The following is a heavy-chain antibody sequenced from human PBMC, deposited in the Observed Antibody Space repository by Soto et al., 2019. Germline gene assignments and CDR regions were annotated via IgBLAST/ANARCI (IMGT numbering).Heavy chain of an antibody. Sequence: QVQLQQWGAGLLKPSETLSLTCAVYGGSFSGYYWSWIRQPPGKGLEWIGEINHSGSTNYNPSLKHRVTISVDTSKNQFSLKLSSVTAADTAVYYCARGRGTRDGYSGYSRSRGRPYFDYWGQGTLVTVSS. CDR1: GGSFSGYY. CDR3: ARGRGTRDGYSGYSRSRGRPYFDY. CDR2: INHSGST. J-gene: IGHJ4*02. D-gene: IGHD5-12*01. V-gene: IGHV4-34*01.